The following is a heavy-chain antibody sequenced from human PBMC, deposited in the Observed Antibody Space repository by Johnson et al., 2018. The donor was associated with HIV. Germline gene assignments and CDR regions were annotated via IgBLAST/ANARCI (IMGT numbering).Heavy chain of an antibody. CDR2: IGYDGSNK. J-gene: IGHJ3*02. CDR1: GFSFNNYA. D-gene: IGHD6-25*01. CDR3: ARATDQRLDAFDI. Sequence: QVQLVESGGGVVQPGRSLRLSCGASGFSFNNYAMHWVRQAPGKVLEWVAVIGYDGSNKYYADSVKGRFTISRDNSKNTLYLQMNSLRAEDTAVYYCARATDQRLDAFDIWGQGTMVTVSS. V-gene: IGHV3-30*04.